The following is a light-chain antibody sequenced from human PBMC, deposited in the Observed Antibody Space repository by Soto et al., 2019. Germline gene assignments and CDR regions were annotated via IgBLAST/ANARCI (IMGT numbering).Light chain of an antibody. CDR2: NDR. CDR1: SSNIGGNT. J-gene: IGLJ1*01. CDR3: QSYDSSLSGYV. V-gene: IGLV1-44*01. Sequence: QSVLTQPPSASGTPGQRVTISCSGSSSNIGGNTVNWYQQLPGTAPRLLIYNDRQRPSGVPDRFSASKSGTSASLAITGLRAEDEADYYCQSYDSSLSGYVFGTGTKLTVL.